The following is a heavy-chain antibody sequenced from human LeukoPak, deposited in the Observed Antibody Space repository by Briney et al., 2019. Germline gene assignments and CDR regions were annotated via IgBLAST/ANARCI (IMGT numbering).Heavy chain of an antibody. CDR3: AKHLWRDLLWFGEGYYFGS. CDR1: GFTFSDYV. V-gene: IGHV3-23*01. Sequence: GGSLRLSCAASGFTFSDYVMSWVRQAPGKGLEWVSAISGSGDNTNYADSVKGRFTISRDNSKNTLNLQINSLRAEDTAVYYCAKHLWRDLLWFGEGYYFGSWGQGTLVTVSS. D-gene: IGHD3-10*01. J-gene: IGHJ4*02. CDR2: ISGSGDNT.